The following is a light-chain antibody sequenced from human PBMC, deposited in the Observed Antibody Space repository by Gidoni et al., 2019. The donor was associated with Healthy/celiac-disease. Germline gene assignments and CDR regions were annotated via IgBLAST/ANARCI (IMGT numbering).Light chain of an antibody. J-gene: IGLJ2*01. CDR2: QDS. Sequence: SYELTQPPSVSVSPGQTASITCSGDKLGAKYSCWYQQKPGQSPVLVIYQDSKRASGIPERFSGSNSGNTATLTISGTQAMDEADYYCQAWDSSVVVFGGGTKLTVL. CDR1: KLGAKY. V-gene: IGLV3-1*01. CDR3: QAWDSSVVV.